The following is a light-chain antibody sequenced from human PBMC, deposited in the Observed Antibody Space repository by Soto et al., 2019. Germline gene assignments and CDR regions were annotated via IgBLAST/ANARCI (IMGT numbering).Light chain of an antibody. CDR1: QSILYSSNNKNL. Sequence: DIVMTQSPEYLAVSLGERATINCRSSQSILYSSNNKNLIAWYQQKPGQPPKLLIYWASTRQSGVPDRFSGSGSGRHLTLTISSLQAEDVAVYYCQQYYSPPRYTFGQGTRLGIK. CDR3: QQYYSPPRYT. V-gene: IGKV4-1*01. CDR2: WAS. J-gene: IGKJ2*01.